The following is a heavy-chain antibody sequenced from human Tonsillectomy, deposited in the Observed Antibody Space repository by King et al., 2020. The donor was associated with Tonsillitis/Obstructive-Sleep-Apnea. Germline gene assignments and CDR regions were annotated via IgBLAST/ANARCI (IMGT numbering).Heavy chain of an antibody. V-gene: IGHV4-59*01. D-gene: IGHD2-15*01. CDR1: GGSISSYY. J-gene: IGHJ6*03. CDR3: AGSGGGLSYYDYVDF. CDR2: IYYSGST. Sequence: VQLQESGPGLVKPSETLSLTCTVAGGSISSYYWSWIRQPPGKGLEWIGYIYYSGSTNSNPSLKSRVTISVDTSKNQFSLKLSSVTAADTAVYYCAGSGGGLSYYDYVDFWGKGTTVTVSS.